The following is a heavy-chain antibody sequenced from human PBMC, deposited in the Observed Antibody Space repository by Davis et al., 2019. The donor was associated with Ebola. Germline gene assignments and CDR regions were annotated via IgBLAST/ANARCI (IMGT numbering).Heavy chain of an antibody. V-gene: IGHV4-61*03. J-gene: IGHJ3*02. CDR2: IYYSGST. CDR3: VRFPFDAFDI. Sequence: SETLSLTCSVSGGSVSSVSYYWSWIRQPPGKGLEWVGYIYYSGSTSYNPSLEGRVTMSVDTSKNHFSLNLSSVTAADTAMYYCVRFPFDAFDIWGQGTMVTVSS. CDR1: GGSVSSVSYY.